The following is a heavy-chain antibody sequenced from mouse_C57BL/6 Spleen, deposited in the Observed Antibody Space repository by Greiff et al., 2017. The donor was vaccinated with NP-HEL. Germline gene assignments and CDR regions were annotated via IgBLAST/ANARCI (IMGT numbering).Heavy chain of an antibody. J-gene: IGHJ3*01. CDR3: TRIYYYGTPFAY. CDR2: IDPETGGT. Sequence: VQLQQSGAELVRPGASVTLSCKASGYTFTDYEMHWVKQTPVHGLEWIGAIDPETGGTAYHQKFKGKAILTADKSSSTAYMELRSLTSEDSAVYYCTRIYYYGTPFAYWGQGTLVTVSA. V-gene: IGHV1-15*01. D-gene: IGHD1-1*01. CDR1: GYTFTDYE.